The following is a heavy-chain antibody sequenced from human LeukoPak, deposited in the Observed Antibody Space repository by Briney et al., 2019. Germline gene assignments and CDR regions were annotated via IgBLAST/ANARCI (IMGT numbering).Heavy chain of an antibody. J-gene: IGHJ4*02. CDR3: ARVARVRGVITAFDY. V-gene: IGHV3-23*01. CDR1: GFTFSSYA. Sequence: GGSLRLSCAASGFTFSSYAMSWVRQAPGKGLEWVSTISGSGGSTYYADSVRGRFTISRDNSKNTLYLQMNSLRAEDTAVYYCARVARVRGVITAFDYWGQGTLVTVSS. D-gene: IGHD3-10*01. CDR2: ISGSGGST.